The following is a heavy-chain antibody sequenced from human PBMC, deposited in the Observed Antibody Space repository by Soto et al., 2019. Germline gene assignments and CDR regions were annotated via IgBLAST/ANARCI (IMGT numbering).Heavy chain of an antibody. D-gene: IGHD6-6*01. Sequence: GGSLRLSCAASGFTFDDYGLTWVRQAPGKGLEWVSGINWNGGSTRYADSVKGRFTISRDNAKNSLYLQMNSLRAEDTALYYCARSIAARLNWFDPWGQGTLVTVSS. CDR3: ARSIAARLNWFDP. J-gene: IGHJ5*02. CDR2: INWNGGST. V-gene: IGHV3-20*04. CDR1: GFTFDDYG.